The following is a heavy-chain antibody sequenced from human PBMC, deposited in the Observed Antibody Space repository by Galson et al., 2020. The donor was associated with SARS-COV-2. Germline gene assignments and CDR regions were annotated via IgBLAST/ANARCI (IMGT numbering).Heavy chain of an antibody. CDR3: ARGPDWNYGQSPIYYYYYYMDV. V-gene: IGHV1-24*01. D-gene: IGHD1-7*01. J-gene: IGHJ6*03. Sequence: ASVKVSCKVSGYTLTELSMHWVRQAPGKGLEWMGGFDPEDGETIYAQKFQGRVTMTEDTSTDTAYMELSSLRSEDTAVYYCARGPDWNYGQSPIYYYYYYMDVWGKGTTVTVSS. CDR2: FDPEDGET. CDR1: GYTLTELS.